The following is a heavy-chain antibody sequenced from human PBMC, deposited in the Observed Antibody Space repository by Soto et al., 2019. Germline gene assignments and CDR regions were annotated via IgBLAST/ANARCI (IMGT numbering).Heavy chain of an antibody. D-gene: IGHD3-22*01. J-gene: IGHJ4*02. CDR3: ARQDIGYSYGPSNYYDSSGYPAY. Sequence: SETLSLTCTVSGGSISSSSYYWGWIRQPPGKGLEWIGSIYYSGSTYYNPSLKSRVTISVDTSKNQFSLKLSSVTAADTAVYYCARQDIGYSYGPSNYYDSSGYPAYWGQGTLVTVSS. CDR1: GGSISSSSYY. CDR2: IYYSGST. V-gene: IGHV4-39*01.